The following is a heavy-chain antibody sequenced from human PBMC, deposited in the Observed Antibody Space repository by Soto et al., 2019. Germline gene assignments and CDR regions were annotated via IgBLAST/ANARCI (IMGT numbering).Heavy chain of an antibody. Sequence: SETLSLTCAVYGGSFSGYYSTWIRQPPGTGLEWIGEINHSGSTNYNPSLKSRVTISVDTSKNQFSLKLTSVTAADTAVYYCARDKNTGLFDYWGQGTLVTVS. V-gene: IGHV4-34*01. D-gene: IGHD2-8*02. CDR1: GGSFSGYY. CDR3: ARDKNTGLFDY. CDR2: INHSGST. J-gene: IGHJ4*02.